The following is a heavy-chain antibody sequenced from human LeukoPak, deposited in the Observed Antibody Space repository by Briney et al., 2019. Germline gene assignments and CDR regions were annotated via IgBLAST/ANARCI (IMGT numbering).Heavy chain of an antibody. CDR1: GGTFSSYA. D-gene: IGHD3-10*01. CDR2: IIPIFGTA. J-gene: IGHJ4*02. V-gene: IGHV1-69*06. Sequence: SVKVSCKASGGTFSSYAISWVRQAPGQGLEWMGGIIPIFGTANYAQKFQGRVTITADKSTSTAYLELSSLRSEDTAVYYCAREMVRGIRWLDNWGQGTLVTVSS. CDR3: AREMVRGIRWLDN.